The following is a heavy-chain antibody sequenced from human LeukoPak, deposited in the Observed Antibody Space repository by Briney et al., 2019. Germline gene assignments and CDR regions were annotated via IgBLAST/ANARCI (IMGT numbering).Heavy chain of an antibody. Sequence: SVKVSCKASGGTFSSYAISWVRQAPGQGLEWMGGIIPIFGTANYAQKFQGRVTITTDESTSTAYMELSSLRSEDTAVYYCASGLGYYDSSGYYTDLDYWGQGTLVTASS. CDR1: GGTFSSYA. CDR2: IIPIFGTA. CDR3: ASGLGYYDSSGYYTDLDY. D-gene: IGHD3-22*01. V-gene: IGHV1-69*05. J-gene: IGHJ4*02.